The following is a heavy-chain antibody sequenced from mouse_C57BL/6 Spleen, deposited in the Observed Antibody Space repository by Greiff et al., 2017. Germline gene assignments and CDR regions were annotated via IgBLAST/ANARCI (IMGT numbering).Heavy chain of an antibody. CDR3: TSSGYGEGVYYFDD. D-gene: IGHD3-2*02. Sequence: EVQLQQSGTVLARPGASVKMSCKTSGYTFTSYWMHWVKQRPGQGLEWIGAIYPGNSDTSYNQKFKGKAKLTAVTSASTAYMELSSLTNEDSAVYYCTSSGYGEGVYYFDDWGQGTTLTVSS. V-gene: IGHV1-5*01. J-gene: IGHJ2*01. CDR2: IYPGNSDT. CDR1: GYTFTSYW.